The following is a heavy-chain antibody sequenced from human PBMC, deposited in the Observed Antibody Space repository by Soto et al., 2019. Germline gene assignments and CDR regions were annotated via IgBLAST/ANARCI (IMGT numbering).Heavy chain of an antibody. CDR2: IYDTGST. Sequence: QVHLQDSGPGLVKPSETLSLTCTVSGGSISSYFWTWIRQPAGKGLEWVGRIYDTGSTNYNPSLKSRVSMSVDTSKNQFSLKLSSVTAADTAVYYCARLGTNGQTLDYWGQGTLVTVSS. J-gene: IGHJ4*02. V-gene: IGHV4-4*07. CDR1: GGSISSYF. CDR3: ARLGTNGQTLDY. D-gene: IGHD3-16*01.